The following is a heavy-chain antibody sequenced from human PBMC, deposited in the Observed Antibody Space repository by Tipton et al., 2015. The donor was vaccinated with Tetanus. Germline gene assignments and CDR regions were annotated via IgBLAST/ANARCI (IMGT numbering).Heavy chain of an antibody. CDR2: ISYDGNYQ. CDR1: GFTFSNSG. D-gene: IGHD6-13*01. Sequence: QVQLVQSGGGVVQPGRSLRLSCAASGFTFSNSGMHWVRQAPGKGLEWVAIISYDGNYQSYAESVKGRFTISRDNSKSTLFLQMNGLRAEDTAVYYCLYTISWSAFDYWGQGSLVTVSS. CDR3: LYTISWSAFDY. J-gene: IGHJ4*02. V-gene: IGHV3-30*03.